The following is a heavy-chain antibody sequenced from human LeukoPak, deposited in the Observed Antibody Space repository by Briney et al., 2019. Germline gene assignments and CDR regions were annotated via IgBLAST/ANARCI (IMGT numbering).Heavy chain of an antibody. V-gene: IGHV1-24*01. J-gene: IGHJ6*02. CDR1: GYTLTELS. CDR3: ARGMYSSSSDYYYYYGMDV. D-gene: IGHD6-6*01. Sequence: GASVKVSCKVSGYTLTELSMHWLRQAPGKGLEWMGGFYPEDGETIYAQKFQGRVTMTEDTSTDTAYMELSSLRSEDTAVYYCARGMYSSSSDYYYYYGMDVWGQGTTVTVSS. CDR2: FYPEDGET.